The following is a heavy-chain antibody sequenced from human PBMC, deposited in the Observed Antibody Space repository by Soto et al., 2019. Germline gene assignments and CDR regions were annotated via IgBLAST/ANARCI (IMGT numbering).Heavy chain of an antibody. CDR3: ARVGPPADP. CDR1: GYTFTGYY. CDR2: INPNSGGT. V-gene: IGHV1-2*04. Sequence: ASVKVSCKASGYTFTGYYMHWVRQAPGQGLEWMGWINPNSGGTNYAQKFQGWVTMTRDTSISTAYMELSSLRPEDTAVYYCARVGPPADPWGQGTLVTVSS. J-gene: IGHJ5*02.